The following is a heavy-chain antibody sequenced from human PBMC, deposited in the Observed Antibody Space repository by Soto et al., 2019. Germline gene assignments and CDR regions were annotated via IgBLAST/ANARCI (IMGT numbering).Heavy chain of an antibody. V-gene: IGHV3-53*03. CDR3: ARAQDGYNFLYGPT. J-gene: IGHJ5*02. Sequence: GGSLRLSCTASGFTVRNNYMSWVRQAAGKGLEWVSVIYGGGSTDYAASVEGRFIISRDNSKNTLYLQMNSLRAEDTAVYYCARAQDGYNFLYGPTWGQGTQVTVS. CDR1: GFTVRNNY. D-gene: IGHD5-12*01. CDR2: IYGGGST.